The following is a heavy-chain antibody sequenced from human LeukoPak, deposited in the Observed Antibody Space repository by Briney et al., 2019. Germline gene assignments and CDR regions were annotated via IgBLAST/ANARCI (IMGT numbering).Heavy chain of an antibody. CDR3: AKDVSALSHYYGMDV. V-gene: IGHV3-30*18. CDR1: GFTFSSYG. CDR2: ISYDGSNK. Sequence: PGGSLRLSCAASGFTFSSYGMHWVRQAPGKGLKWVAVISYDGSNKYYADSVKGRFTISRDNSKNTLYLQMNSLRAEDTAVYYCAKDVSALSHYYGMDVWGQGTTVTVSS. J-gene: IGHJ6*02. D-gene: IGHD2/OR15-2a*01.